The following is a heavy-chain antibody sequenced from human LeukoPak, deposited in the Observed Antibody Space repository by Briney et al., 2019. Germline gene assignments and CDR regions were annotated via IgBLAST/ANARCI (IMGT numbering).Heavy chain of an antibody. CDR2: INPNSGGT. Sequence: ASVKVSCKASGYTFTGYYMHWVRQAPGQGLEWMGWINPNSGGTNYAQKSQGRVTMTRNTSISTAYMELSSLRSEDTAVYYCARQRSDWRNWFDPWGQGTLVTVSS. CDR1: GYTFTGYY. CDR3: ARQRSDWRNWFDP. D-gene: IGHD6-19*01. J-gene: IGHJ5*02. V-gene: IGHV1-2*02.